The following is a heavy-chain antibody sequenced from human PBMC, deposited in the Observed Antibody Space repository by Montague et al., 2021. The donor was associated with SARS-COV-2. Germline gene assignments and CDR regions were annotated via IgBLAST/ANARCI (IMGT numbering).Heavy chain of an antibody. CDR3: ARVGRQQLVRLSGMDV. V-gene: IGHV4-39*07. Sequence: SETLSLTCTVSGGSISSSSYYWGWIRQPPGKGLEWIGSIDYSGXTXYXXXXKXRVTMSVDTSRNQFSLKLRSATAADTAVYYCARVGRQQLVRLSGMDVWGQGTTVTVAS. J-gene: IGHJ6*02. CDR1: GGSISSSSYY. D-gene: IGHD6-13*01. CDR2: IDYSGXT.